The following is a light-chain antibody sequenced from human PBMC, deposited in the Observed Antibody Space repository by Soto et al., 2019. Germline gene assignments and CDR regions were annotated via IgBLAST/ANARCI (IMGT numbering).Light chain of an antibody. CDR1: SSDVGGYNY. CDR2: EVS. V-gene: IGLV2-14*01. CDR3: SSYTSSRTVV. J-gene: IGLJ2*01. Sequence: QSVLTQPASVSGSPGQSITISCTGTSSDVGGYNYVSWFQQYPGKVPKLMIYEVSNRPSGVSNRFSGSKSGNTASLTISGLQAEDEADYYCSSYTSSRTVVFGGGTKVTVL.